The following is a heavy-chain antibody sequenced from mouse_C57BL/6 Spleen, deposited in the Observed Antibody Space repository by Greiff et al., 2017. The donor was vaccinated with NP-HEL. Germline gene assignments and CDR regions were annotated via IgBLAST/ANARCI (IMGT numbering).Heavy chain of an antibody. Sequence: QVQLQQPGAELVKPGASVKLSCKASGYTFTSYWMHWVKQRPGQGLEWIGMIHPNSGSTNYNEKFKSKATLTVDKSSSTAYMQLSSLTSEDSAVYYCARRSSSGYDYAMDYWGQGTSVTVSS. CDR1: GYTFTSYW. V-gene: IGHV1-64*01. J-gene: IGHJ4*01. CDR3: ARRSSSGYDYAMDY. CDR2: IHPNSGST. D-gene: IGHD3-2*02.